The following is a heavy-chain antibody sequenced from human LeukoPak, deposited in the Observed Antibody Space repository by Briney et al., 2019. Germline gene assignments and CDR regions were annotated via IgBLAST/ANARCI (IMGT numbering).Heavy chain of an antibody. CDR1: GFTFSSYG. D-gene: IGHD3-22*01. CDR3: ARDDIYDSSGYYLGCYYYYGMDV. Sequence: GRSLRLSCAASGFTFSSYGMHWVRQAPGKGLEWVAVISYDGSNKYYADSVKGRFTISRDNSKNTLYLQMNSLRAEDTAVYYCARDDIYDSSGYYLGCYYYYGMDVWGQGTTVTVSS. CDR2: ISYDGSNK. V-gene: IGHV3-30*03. J-gene: IGHJ6*02.